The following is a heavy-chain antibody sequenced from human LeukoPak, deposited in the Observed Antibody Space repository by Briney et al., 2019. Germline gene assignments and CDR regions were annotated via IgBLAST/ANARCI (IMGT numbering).Heavy chain of an antibody. CDR1: GFTFSSYS. Sequence: PGGSLRLSCAASGFTFSSYSMNWVRQAPGKGLEWVSYISSSSTIYYADSVKGRFTISRDNAKNSLYLQMNSLRAEDTAVYYCARFNMRYYDSSGIGYWGQGTLVTVSS. J-gene: IGHJ4*02. V-gene: IGHV3-48*04. D-gene: IGHD3-22*01. CDR3: ARFNMRYYDSSGIGY. CDR2: ISSSSTI.